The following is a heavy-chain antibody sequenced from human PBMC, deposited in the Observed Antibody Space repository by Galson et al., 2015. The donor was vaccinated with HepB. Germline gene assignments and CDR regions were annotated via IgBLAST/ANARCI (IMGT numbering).Heavy chain of an antibody. D-gene: IGHD4-17*01. CDR3: AREGRNDYGDSYYFDY. V-gene: IGHV3-21*01. J-gene: IGHJ4*02. Sequence: SLRLSCAASGFTFSSYSMNWVRQAPGKGLEWVSSISSSSSYIYYADSVKGRFTISRDNAKNSLYLQMNSLRAEDTAVYYCAREGRNDYGDSYYFDYWGQGTLVTVSS. CDR2: ISSSSSYI. CDR1: GFTFSSYS.